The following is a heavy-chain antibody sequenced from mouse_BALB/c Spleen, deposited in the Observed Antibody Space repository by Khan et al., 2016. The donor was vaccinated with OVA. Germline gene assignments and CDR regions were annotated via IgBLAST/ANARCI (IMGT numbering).Heavy chain of an antibody. CDR3: ARPYYFGSSYDPMDA. CDR2: IYPGSGNT. V-gene: IGHV1-63*02. CDR1: GYTFTNYW. D-gene: IGHD1-1*01. J-gene: IGHJ4*01. Sequence: QVQLQQSGAELVRPGTSVKMSCKTAGYTFTNYWIGWVKQRPGHGLEWIGDIYPGSGNTHYNEKFKGKASLTADTSSSTAYMHLSSMTSEDSAIXYCARPYYFGSSYDPMDAWGQGTAVTVSS.